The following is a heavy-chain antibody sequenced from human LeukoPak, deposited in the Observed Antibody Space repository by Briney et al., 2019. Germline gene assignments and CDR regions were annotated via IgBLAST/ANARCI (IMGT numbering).Heavy chain of an antibody. CDR3: AKEGDDSSGYLDYYYYGMDV. D-gene: IGHD3-22*01. V-gene: IGHV3-23*01. Sequence: GGSLRLSCAASGFTFSSYAISWVRQAPGKGLEWVSAISGSGGSTYYADSVKGRFTISRDNSKNTLYLQMNSLRAEDTAVYYCAKEGDDSSGYLDYYYYGMDVWGQGTTVTVSS. CDR1: GFTFSSYA. CDR2: ISGSGGST. J-gene: IGHJ6*02.